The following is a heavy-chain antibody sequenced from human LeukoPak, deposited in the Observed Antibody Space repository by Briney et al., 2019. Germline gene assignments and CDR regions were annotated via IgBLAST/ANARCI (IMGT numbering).Heavy chain of an antibody. CDR2: LYYSGSF. D-gene: IGHD2-2*01. V-gene: IGHV4-28*05. Sequence: SDTLSLTCAVSGSSISSSNWWGWIRQPPGQGLDWIGFLYYSGSFYYNPSLKSRVTMSLDTSMNQFSLKLSSVTAVDTAVYYCARHICSTVSCYIDYWGQGSLVTVSS. J-gene: IGHJ4*02. CDR3: ARHICSTVSCYIDY. CDR1: GSSISSSNW.